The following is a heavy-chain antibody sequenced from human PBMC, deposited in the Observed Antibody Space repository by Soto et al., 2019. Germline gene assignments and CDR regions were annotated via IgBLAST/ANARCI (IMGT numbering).Heavy chain of an antibody. D-gene: IGHD1-26*01. CDR3: ARVNNIVGASWPYYFDY. CDR2: ISYDGSNK. J-gene: IGHJ4*02. V-gene: IGHV3-30-3*01. CDR1: GFTFSSYA. Sequence: GGSLRLSCAASGFTFSSYAMHWVRQAPGKGLEWVAVISYDGSNKYYADSVKGRFTISRDNSKNTLYLQMNSLRAEDTAVYYCARVNNIVGASWPYYFDYWGQGTLVTVSS.